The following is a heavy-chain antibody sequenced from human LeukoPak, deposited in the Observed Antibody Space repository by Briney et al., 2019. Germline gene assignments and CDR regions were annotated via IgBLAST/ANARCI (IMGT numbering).Heavy chain of an antibody. J-gene: IGHJ5*02. CDR3: ARTYGGTSYSCFEP. CDR1: GYSFTDHW. Sequence: GESLKISCKGSGYSFTDHWIVWVRQMPGKGLEWMGVIYPGDSDARYSPSFQGQVTISADKSISTAYLQWSSLKASDTAMYYCARTYGGTSYSCFEPWGQGTLVTVSS. V-gene: IGHV5-51*01. D-gene: IGHD1-26*01. CDR2: IYPGDSDA.